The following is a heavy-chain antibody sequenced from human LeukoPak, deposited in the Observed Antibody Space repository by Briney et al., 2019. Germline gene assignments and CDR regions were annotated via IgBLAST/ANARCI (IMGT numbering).Heavy chain of an antibody. Sequence: ASVKVSFKASGYTCTSYYMHWVRQAPGQGLEWMGIINPSGGSTSYAKKFQGRVTITTDTSTSTVYMALSRLRSEATAVYYCARAYGSAVRTRPFAYWGQGTLVTVSS. V-gene: IGHV1-46*01. J-gene: IGHJ4*02. CDR1: GYTCTSYY. D-gene: IGHD3-10*02. CDR2: INPSGGST. CDR3: ARAYGSAVRTRPFAY.